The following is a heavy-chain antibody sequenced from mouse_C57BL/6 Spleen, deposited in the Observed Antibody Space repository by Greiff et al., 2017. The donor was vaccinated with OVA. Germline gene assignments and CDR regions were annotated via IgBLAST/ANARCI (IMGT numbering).Heavy chain of an antibody. CDR1: GYTFTSYW. J-gene: IGHJ4*01. CDR3: ARGDGCDVRVYYAMDY. V-gene: IGHV1-55*01. Sequence: QVQLQQPGAELVKPGASVKMSCKASGYTFTSYWITWVKQRPGQGLEWIGDIYPGSGSTNYNEKFKSKATLTVDTSYSPAYMQLSSLTSEDSAVYYGARGDGCDVRVYYAMDYWGQGTSVTVSS. CDR2: IYPGSGST. D-gene: IGHD1-1*01.